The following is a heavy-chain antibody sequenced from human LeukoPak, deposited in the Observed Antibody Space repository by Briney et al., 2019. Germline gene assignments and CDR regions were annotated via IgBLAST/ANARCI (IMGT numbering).Heavy chain of an antibody. Sequence: SETLSLTCTVSGSSISSYYWSWIRQPAGKGLEWIGRIYTSGSTNYNPSLKSRVTMSVDTSKNQFSLKLSSVTAADTAVYYCARDSCGGDCYEDDAFDIWGQGTMVTVSS. CDR2: IYTSGST. V-gene: IGHV4-4*07. CDR1: GSSISSYY. D-gene: IGHD2-21*02. CDR3: ARDSCGGDCYEDDAFDI. J-gene: IGHJ3*02.